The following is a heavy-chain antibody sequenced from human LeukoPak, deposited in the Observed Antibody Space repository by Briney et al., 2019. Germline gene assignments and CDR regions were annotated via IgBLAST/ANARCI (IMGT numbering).Heavy chain of an antibody. Sequence: PGGSLRLSCAASGFTFSNAWMSWVRQAPGKGLEWLGRIKSKVHGETIDYAAPVKGRFTISRDDSKNTLYLQMNSLKTEDTAVYYCTSGWQLIDFWGQGTLVTVSS. V-gene: IGHV3-15*01. D-gene: IGHD1-26*01. J-gene: IGHJ4*02. CDR1: GFTFSNAW. CDR3: TSGWQLIDF. CDR2: IKSKVHGETI.